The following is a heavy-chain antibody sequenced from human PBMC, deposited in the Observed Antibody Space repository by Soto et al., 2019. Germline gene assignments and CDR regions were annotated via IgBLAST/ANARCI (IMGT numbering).Heavy chain of an antibody. CDR1: CCSISSNIYY. CDR3: ASQHYYDSSGYYVVY. D-gene: IGHD3-22*01. J-gene: IGHJ4*02. CDR2: IHYSGST. V-gene: IGHV4-39*01. Sequence: SETLSLTCTFPCCSISSNIYYWGWIGQPPGKGLEWIGNIHYSGSTYYDSSLKSRVTISVDTSKNQFSLKLSSVTAADTAVYYCASQHYYDSSGYYVVYWGQGTLVTVS.